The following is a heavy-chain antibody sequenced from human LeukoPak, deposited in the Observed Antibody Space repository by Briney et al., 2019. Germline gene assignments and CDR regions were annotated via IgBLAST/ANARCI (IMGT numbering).Heavy chain of an antibody. V-gene: IGHV3-23*01. Sequence: GGSLRLSCPASGFTFSSYAMRWVRQAPGKGLDWVSAISGSGGSTYYADSVKGRFTISRDNSKNTLYLQMNSLRAEDTAVYYCAKGLRYFDWPSDYWGQGTLVTVSS. CDR1: GFTFSSYA. D-gene: IGHD3-9*01. CDR2: ISGSGGST. J-gene: IGHJ4*02. CDR3: AKGLRYFDWPSDY.